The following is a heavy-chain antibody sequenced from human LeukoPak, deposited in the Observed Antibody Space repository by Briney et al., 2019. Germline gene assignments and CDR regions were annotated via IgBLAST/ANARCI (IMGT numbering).Heavy chain of an antibody. CDR2: INHSGST. CDR1: GGSFSGYY. J-gene: IGHJ4*02. V-gene: IGHV4-34*01. CDR3: ARESRGYSYGRTFDY. Sequence: PSETLSLTRAVYGGSFSGYYWSWIRQPPGKGLEWIGEINHSGSTNYNPSLKSRVTISVDTSKNQFSLKLSSVTAADTAVYYCARESRGYSYGRTFDYWGQGTLVTVSS. D-gene: IGHD5-18*01.